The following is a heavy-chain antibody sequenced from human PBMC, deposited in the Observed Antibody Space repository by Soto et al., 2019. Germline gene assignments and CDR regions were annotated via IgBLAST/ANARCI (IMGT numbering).Heavy chain of an antibody. CDR1: GFTFSSYG. CDR3: AKSCSGGSCYPLVDY. D-gene: IGHD2-15*01. Sequence: QVQLVESGGGVVQPGRSLRLSCAASGFTFSSYGMHWVRQAPGKGLAWVAVISYDGSNKYYADSVKGRFTISRDDSKNTLYLQMNSLLAEDTAVYYCAKSCSGGSCYPLVDYWGQGTLVTVSS. CDR2: ISYDGSNK. V-gene: IGHV3-30*18. J-gene: IGHJ4*02.